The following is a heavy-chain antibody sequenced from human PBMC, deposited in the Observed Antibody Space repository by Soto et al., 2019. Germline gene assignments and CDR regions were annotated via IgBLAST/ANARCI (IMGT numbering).Heavy chain of an antibody. V-gene: IGHV4-34*01. J-gene: IGHJ5*02. CDR3: ARGRHFRSDYYNWFDP. CDR2: SNDSRST. CDR1: GGSFSGYY. D-gene: IGHD3-3*02. Sequence: SETLSLTCAVYGGSFSGYYWSWIRQPPGKGLEWIGESNDSRSTNYNPSLKSRVTISVDTSKNQVFLRLSSVTAADTAVYYCARGRHFRSDYYNWFDPWGQGTLVTVS.